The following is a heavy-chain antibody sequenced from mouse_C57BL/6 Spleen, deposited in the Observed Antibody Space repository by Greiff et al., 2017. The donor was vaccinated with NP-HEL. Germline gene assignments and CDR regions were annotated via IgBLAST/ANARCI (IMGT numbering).Heavy chain of an antibody. CDR2: ISDGGSYT. CDR1: GFTFSSYA. Sequence: EVQLQESGGGLVKPGGSLKLSCAASGFTFSSYAMSWVRQTREKRLEWVATISDGGSYTYYPDNVKGRFTISRDNAKNNLYLQMSHLKSEDTAMYYCARDRGYGSSYFDYWGQGTTLTVSS. V-gene: IGHV5-4*01. CDR3: ARDRGYGSSYFDY. J-gene: IGHJ2*01. D-gene: IGHD1-1*01.